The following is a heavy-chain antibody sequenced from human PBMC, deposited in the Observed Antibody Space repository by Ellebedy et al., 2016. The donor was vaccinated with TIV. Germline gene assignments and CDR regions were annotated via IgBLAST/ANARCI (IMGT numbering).Heavy chain of an antibody. Sequence: SCSVFGGSIRSGGHYWSWIRQHPGKGLEWIGYIFYSGSTDYNPSLKSRVTISVDTSKNQFSLKLSSVTAADTAVYYCARDAYCGGDCRMGGWFDPWGQGTQVTVSS. CDR2: IFYSGST. CDR3: ARDAYCGGDCRMGGWFDP. J-gene: IGHJ5*02. D-gene: IGHD2-21*02. CDR1: GGSIRSGGHY. V-gene: IGHV4-31*02.